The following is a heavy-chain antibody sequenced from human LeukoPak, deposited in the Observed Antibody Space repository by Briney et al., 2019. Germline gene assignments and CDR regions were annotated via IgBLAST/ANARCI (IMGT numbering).Heavy chain of an antibody. D-gene: IGHD5-12*01. CDR3: ARDVSSGYDSRYFDY. Sequence: PGGSLRLSCAASGFMFSSYGMHWVRQAPGKGLEWVAVIWHDGSNKYYADSVKGRFIISRDKSTNTLYLQMNSLRAEDTAVYYCARDVSSGYDSRYFDYWGQGTLVTVSS. V-gene: IGHV3-33*01. J-gene: IGHJ4*02. CDR1: GFMFSSYG. CDR2: IWHDGSNK.